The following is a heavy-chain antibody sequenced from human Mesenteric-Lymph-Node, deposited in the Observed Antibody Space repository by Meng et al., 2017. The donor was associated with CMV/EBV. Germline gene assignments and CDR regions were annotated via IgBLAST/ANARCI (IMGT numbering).Heavy chain of an antibody. D-gene: IGHD2-8*02. CDR1: GFTFSKAW. CDR3: STWSAGVGY. V-gene: IGHV3-15*01. J-gene: IGHJ4*02. CDR2: IKSKTDGGTT. Sequence: GESLKISCAASGFTFSKAWMSWVRQAPGKGLEWVGRIKSKTDGGTTDYAAPVKGRFTISRDDSKTTLYLQMNGLKTEDTAVYYCSTWSAGVGYWGQGTLVTVSS.